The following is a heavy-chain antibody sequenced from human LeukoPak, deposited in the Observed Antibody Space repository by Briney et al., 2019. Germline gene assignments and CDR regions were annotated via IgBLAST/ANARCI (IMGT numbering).Heavy chain of an antibody. CDR3: ARGSNHLSLIAAAFDP. CDR1: GYTFTSYD. V-gene: IGHV1-8*01. Sequence: ASVKVSCKASGYTFTSYDINWVRQATGQGLEWMGWMNPNSGNTGYAQKFQGRVTMTRNTSISTAYMELSRLRSDDTAVYYCARGSNHLSLIAAAFDPWGQGTLVAVSS. J-gene: IGHJ5*02. D-gene: IGHD6-13*01. CDR2: MNPNSGNT.